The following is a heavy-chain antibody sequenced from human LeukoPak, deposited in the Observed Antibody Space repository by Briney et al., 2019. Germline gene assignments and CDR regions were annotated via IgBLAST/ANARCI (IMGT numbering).Heavy chain of an antibody. CDR3: VRDGGYTGGWTYGAGDY. V-gene: IGHV3-30*04. CDR2: ISNDGNEK. D-gene: IGHD2-8*02. J-gene: IGHJ4*01. CDR1: GVTFSAYV. Sequence: PWGSLRLSCAASGVTFSAYVMHWVRQAPGKGLECVAVISNDGNEKYYADSVNGRFSISSDNSKSTLYLQMNSLRTEDTAVYYCVRDGGYTGGWTYGAGDYWGQGNLVTVSS.